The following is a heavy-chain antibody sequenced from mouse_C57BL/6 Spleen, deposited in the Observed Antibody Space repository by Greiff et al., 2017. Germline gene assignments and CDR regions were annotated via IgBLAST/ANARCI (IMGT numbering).Heavy chain of an antibody. Sequence: EVHLVESGGGLVKPGGSLKLSCAASGFTFSDYGMHWVRQAPEKGLEWVAYISSGSSTIYYADTVKGRFTISRDNAKNTLFLQMTSLRSEDTAMYYCARSLYYGSSDWYFDVWGTGTTVTVSS. CDR3: ARSLYYGSSDWYFDV. CDR2: ISSGSSTI. D-gene: IGHD1-1*01. V-gene: IGHV5-17*01. J-gene: IGHJ1*03. CDR1: GFTFSDYG.